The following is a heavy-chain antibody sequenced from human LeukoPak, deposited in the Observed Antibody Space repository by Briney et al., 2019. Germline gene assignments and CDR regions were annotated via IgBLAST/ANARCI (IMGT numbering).Heavy chain of an antibody. CDR1: EFTLSNYG. V-gene: IGHV3-30*03. CDR2: ISHDGSNK. J-gene: IGHJ4*02. Sequence: GRSLRLSCAASEFTLSNYGMHWVRQAPGKGLEWVAVISHDGSNKYYADSVQGRFTISRDNSMNTLFLQMDRLRAEDTAVYYCARAKNGIQLWTFDYWGQGTLVTVSS. CDR3: ARAKNGIQLWTFDY. D-gene: IGHD3-10*01.